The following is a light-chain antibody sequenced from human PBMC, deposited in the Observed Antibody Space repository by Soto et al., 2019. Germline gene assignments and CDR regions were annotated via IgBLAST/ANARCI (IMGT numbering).Light chain of an antibody. Sequence: EIVLTQSPGTLSLSPGERATLSCRASQSVSNNYLAWYQQKPGQAPRLLIYGASHRATGIPDRFSGSGSGTDFTLTISRLEPEDFAVYSCQQYGSSPLTFGGGTKVEIK. CDR3: QQYGSSPLT. J-gene: IGKJ4*01. CDR2: GAS. CDR1: QSVSNNY. V-gene: IGKV3-20*01.